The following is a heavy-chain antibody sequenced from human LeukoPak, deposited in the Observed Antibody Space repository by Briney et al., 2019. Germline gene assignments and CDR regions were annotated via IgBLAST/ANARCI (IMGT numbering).Heavy chain of an antibody. CDR2: ISYDGSNK. V-gene: IGHV3-30*03. Sequence: PGGSLRLSCAASGFTFSSYGMHWVRQAPGKGLEWVAVISYDGSNKYYADSVKGRFTISRDNSKNTLYLQMNSLRAEDTAVYYCARDLITGTTLGFDYWGQGTLVTVSS. CDR3: ARDLITGTTLGFDY. CDR1: GFTFSSYG. D-gene: IGHD1-7*01. J-gene: IGHJ4*02.